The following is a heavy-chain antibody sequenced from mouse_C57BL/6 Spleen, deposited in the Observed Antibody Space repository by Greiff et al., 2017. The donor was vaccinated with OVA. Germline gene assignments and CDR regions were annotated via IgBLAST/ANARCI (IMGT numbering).Heavy chain of an antibody. CDR1: GYTFTSYW. Sequence: QVHVKQPGAELVRPGSSVKLSCKASGYTFTSYWMHWVKQRPIQGLEWIGNIDPSDSETHYNQKFKDKATLTVDKSSSTAHMQLSSLTSEDSAVYYCARGYYGSDYFDYWGQGTTLTVSS. V-gene: IGHV1-52*01. CDR3: ARGYYGSDYFDY. CDR2: IDPSDSET. J-gene: IGHJ2*01. D-gene: IGHD1-1*01.